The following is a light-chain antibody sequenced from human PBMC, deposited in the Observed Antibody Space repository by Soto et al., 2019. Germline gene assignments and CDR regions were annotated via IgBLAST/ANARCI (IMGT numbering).Light chain of an antibody. CDR3: QQSYSTPVT. CDR1: QSVFHTSKSKNY. V-gene: IGKV4-1*01. J-gene: IGKJ1*01. Sequence: DIVMTQSPDSLAASLGERATINCKSSQSVFHTSKSKNYLAWYQQKPGQPPKLLIYWASTRGFGVPDRFSGSGSGTDFTLTITSLQAEDVAVYYCQQSYSTPVTFGQGTKVEIK. CDR2: WAS.